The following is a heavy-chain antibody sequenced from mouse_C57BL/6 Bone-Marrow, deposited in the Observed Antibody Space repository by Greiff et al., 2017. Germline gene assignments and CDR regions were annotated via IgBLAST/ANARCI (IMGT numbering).Heavy chain of an antibody. CDR2: INPNYGTT. V-gene: IGHV1-39*01. J-gene: IGHJ4*01. Sequence: VQLKESGPELVKPGASVKISCKASGYSFTDYNMNWVKQSNGKSLEWIGVINPNYGTTSYNQQFKGKATLTVDQSSSTAYMLLNSLTSDDYAVYYCARETAVVAPHAMDYWGQGTSVTVSA. CDR1: GYSFTDYN. D-gene: IGHD1-1*01. CDR3: ARETAVVAPHAMDY.